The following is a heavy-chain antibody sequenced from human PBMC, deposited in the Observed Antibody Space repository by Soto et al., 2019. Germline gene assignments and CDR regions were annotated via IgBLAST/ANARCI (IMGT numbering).Heavy chain of an antibody. CDR2: MNPNSGST. CDR1: GYTFTSYD. Sequence: ASVKVSCKASGYTFTSYDINWVRQATGQGLEWMGWMNPNSGSTGYAQKFQGRVTMTRNTSISTAYMELSSLRSEDTAVYYCARGLSTGTTSYYYGMDVWGQGTTVTVSS. V-gene: IGHV1-8*01. D-gene: IGHD1-7*01. J-gene: IGHJ6*02. CDR3: ARGLSTGTTSYYYGMDV.